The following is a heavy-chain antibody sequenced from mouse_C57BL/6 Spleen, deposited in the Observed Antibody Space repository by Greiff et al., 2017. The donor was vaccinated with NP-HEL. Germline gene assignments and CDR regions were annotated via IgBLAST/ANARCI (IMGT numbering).Heavy chain of an antibody. V-gene: IGHV1-64*01. CDR2: IHPNSGST. CDR1: GYTFTSYW. D-gene: IGHD1-1*01. Sequence: QVQLKQSGAELVKPGASVKLSCKASGYTFTSYWMHWVKQRPGQGLEWIGMIHPNSGSTNYNEKFKSKATLTVDKSSSTAYMQLSSLTSEDSAVYYWANYYGSSYAFAYWGQGTLVTVSA. J-gene: IGHJ3*01. CDR3: ANYYGSSYAFAY.